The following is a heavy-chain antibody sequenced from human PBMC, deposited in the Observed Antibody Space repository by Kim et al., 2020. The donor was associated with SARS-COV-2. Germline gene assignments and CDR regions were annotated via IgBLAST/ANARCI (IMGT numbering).Heavy chain of an antibody. Sequence: SETLSLTCAVYGGSFSGYYWSWIRQPPGKGLEWIGEINHSGSTNYNPSLKSRVTISVDTSKNQFSLKLSSVTAADTAVYYCARTLGRGIVSYWGQGTLVTVSS. CDR3: ARTLGRGIVSY. V-gene: IGHV4-34*01. CDR2: INHSGST. CDR1: GGSFSGYY. J-gene: IGHJ4*02. D-gene: IGHD2-15*01.